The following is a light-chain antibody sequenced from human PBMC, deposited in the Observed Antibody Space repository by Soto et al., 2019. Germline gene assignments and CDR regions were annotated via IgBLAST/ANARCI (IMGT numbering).Light chain of an antibody. J-gene: IGKJ1*01. CDR1: QSISSSY. Sequence: EIVLTQAPGILSLSPGERATLSCRASQSISSSYLAWYQQKPGQAPRHLTYGASRRTTGVTDRFSGSGSWTDVTVTFSGLAPEAYARYYFEQYGSVWSYGPGTKVEIK. V-gene: IGKV3-20*01. CDR3: EQYGSVWS. CDR2: GAS.